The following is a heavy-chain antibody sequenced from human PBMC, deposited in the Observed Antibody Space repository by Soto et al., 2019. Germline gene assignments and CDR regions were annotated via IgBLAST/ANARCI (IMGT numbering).Heavy chain of an antibody. CDR1: GGTFSSYA. D-gene: IGHD2-2*01. Sequence: QVQLVQSGAEVKKPGSSVKVSCKASGGTFSSYAISWVRQAPGQGLEWMGGIIPIFGTANYAQKFQGRVTITADESTSTDYMELSSLRSEDTAVYYCARGYCSSTSCSGYYYYGMDVWGQGTTVTVSS. CDR2: IIPIFGTA. J-gene: IGHJ6*02. CDR3: ARGYCSSTSCSGYYYYGMDV. V-gene: IGHV1-69*19.